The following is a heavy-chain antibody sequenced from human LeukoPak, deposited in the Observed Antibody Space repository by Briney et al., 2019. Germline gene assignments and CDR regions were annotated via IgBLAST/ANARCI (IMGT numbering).Heavy chain of an antibody. CDR3: VRRNSGWYLNY. CDR2: IKQDGSEK. D-gene: IGHD6-19*01. CDR1: GFIFNNAW. J-gene: IGHJ4*02. Sequence: PGGSLRLSCAASGFIFNNAWMSWVRQAPGKGLEWVANIKQDGSEKYYVDSVKGRFTISRDNAKNSLYLQMNSLRAEDMAVYYCVRRNSGWYLNYWGQGTLVTVSS. V-gene: IGHV3-7*01.